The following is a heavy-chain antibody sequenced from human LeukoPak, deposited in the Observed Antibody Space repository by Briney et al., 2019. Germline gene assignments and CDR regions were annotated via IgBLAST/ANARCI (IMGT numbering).Heavy chain of an antibody. CDR2: ISGSGGST. CDR1: GFTFSSYA. D-gene: IGHD2-2*01. V-gene: IGHV3-23*01. Sequence: GGSLRLSCAASGFTFSSYAMSWVRQAPGKGLEWVSAISGSGGSTYYADSVKGRFTISRDSSKNTLYLQMNSLRAEDTAVYYCAKVASEHKGVVARGPGDYWGQGTLVTVSS. J-gene: IGHJ4*02. CDR3: AKVASEHKGVVARGPGDY.